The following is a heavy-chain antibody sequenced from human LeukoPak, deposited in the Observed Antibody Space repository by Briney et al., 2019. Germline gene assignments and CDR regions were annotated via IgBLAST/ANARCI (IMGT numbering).Heavy chain of an antibody. J-gene: IGHJ4*02. CDR3: ATYRQVLLPFES. Sequence: QTGGSLRLSCAASGFTFSSYGMSWVRQAPGKGLEWVSAISGSGGSTYYADSVKGRFTISRDNSKNTLYLQMNNLRAEDTAIYYCATYRQVLLPFESWGQGTLVTVSS. CDR1: GFTFSSYG. V-gene: IGHV3-23*01. D-gene: IGHD2-8*02. CDR2: ISGSGGST.